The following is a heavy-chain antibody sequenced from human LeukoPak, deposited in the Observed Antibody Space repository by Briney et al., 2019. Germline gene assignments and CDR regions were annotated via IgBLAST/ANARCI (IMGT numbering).Heavy chain of an antibody. D-gene: IGHD2-8*02. CDR3: ARYLFWSPHAFDI. CDR1: GFTFSTYE. Sequence: GGSLRLSCVASGFTFSTYEMNWVRQAPGKGLEWVSYIRGFGSLIYYADFVKGRFTITRDNATNSLYMQMNSLRADDTGVYYCARYLFWSPHAFDIWGQGTKVTVSS. V-gene: IGHV3-48*03. J-gene: IGHJ3*02. CDR2: IRGFGSLI.